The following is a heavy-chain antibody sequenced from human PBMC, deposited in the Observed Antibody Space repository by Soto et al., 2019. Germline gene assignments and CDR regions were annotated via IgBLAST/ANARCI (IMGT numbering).Heavy chain of an antibody. CDR2: ISTTSFTI. J-gene: IGHJ5*01. D-gene: IGHD2-15*01. CDR3: ARDRCYDGTCYSASDS. Sequence: GRSLRLSCAASGFSFSTYNMDWVRQAPGKRPEWIAYISTTSFTIYYADSVKGRFTISRDNDRNSLYLEMNSLRDEDTAVYYCARDRCYDGTCYSASDSWGQGTLVTVSS. V-gene: IGHV3-48*02. CDR1: GFSFSTYN.